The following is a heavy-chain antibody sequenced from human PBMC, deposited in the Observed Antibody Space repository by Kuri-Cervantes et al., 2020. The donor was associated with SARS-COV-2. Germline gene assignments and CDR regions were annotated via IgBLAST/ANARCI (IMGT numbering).Heavy chain of an antibody. Sequence: SLKISCAASGFTFDDYAMHWVRQAPGKGLKWVSGISWNSGSIGYADSVKGRLTISRDNAKNSLYLQMNSLRAEDTALYYCAKDIRSSGWSIDYWGQGTLVTVSS. J-gene: IGHJ4*02. CDR3: AKDIRSSGWSIDY. CDR1: GFTFDDYA. D-gene: IGHD6-19*01. CDR2: ISWNSGSI. V-gene: IGHV3-9*01.